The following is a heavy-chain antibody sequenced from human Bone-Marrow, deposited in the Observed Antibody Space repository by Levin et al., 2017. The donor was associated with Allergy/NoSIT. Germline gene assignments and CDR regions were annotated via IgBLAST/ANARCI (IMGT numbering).Heavy chain of an antibody. CDR3: ARDLRFPDDVFDI. D-gene: IGHD3-10*01. CDR2: ISGTGGRT. CDR1: GFTFSSYA. V-gene: IGHV3-23*01. Sequence: GESLKISCAASGFTFSSYAMSWVRQAPGKGLEWVSAISGTGGRTFYPDSVKGRFTISRDNSKNTLYVQMNSLRVEDTAVYYCARDLRFPDDVFDIWGQGTMVTVSS. J-gene: IGHJ3*02.